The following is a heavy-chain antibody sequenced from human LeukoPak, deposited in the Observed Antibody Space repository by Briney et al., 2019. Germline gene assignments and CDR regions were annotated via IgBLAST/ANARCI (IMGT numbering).Heavy chain of an antibody. V-gene: IGHV1-69*13. D-gene: IGHD1-26*01. CDR1: GYTFTSYY. CDR2: IIPFFGSP. Sequence: GASVKVSCKASGYTFTSYYMHWVRQAPGQGLKWMGGIIPFFGSPNYAQKFQGRVTVIADESTSTAYMELSSLRFEDTAVYYCARERWEPPYYYFGLDVWGQGTTVTVSS. CDR3: ARERWEPPYYYFGLDV. J-gene: IGHJ6*02.